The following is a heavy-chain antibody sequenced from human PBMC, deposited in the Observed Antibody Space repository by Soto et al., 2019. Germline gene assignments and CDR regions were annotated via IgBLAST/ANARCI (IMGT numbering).Heavy chain of an antibody. CDR2: IYTSGST. Sequence: SETLSLTCTVSGGSISSYYWSWIRQPAGKGLEWIGRIYTSGSTNYNPSLKSRVTTSVDTSKNQFSLKLSSVTAADTAVYYCASPYYYDSSGYYPSDDYGMDVWGQGTTVTVSS. CDR1: GGSISSYY. D-gene: IGHD3-22*01. CDR3: ASPYYYDSSGYYPSDDYGMDV. V-gene: IGHV4-4*07. J-gene: IGHJ6*02.